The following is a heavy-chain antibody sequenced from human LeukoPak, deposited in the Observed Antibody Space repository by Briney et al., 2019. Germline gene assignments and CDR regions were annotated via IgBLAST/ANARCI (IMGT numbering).Heavy chain of an antibody. D-gene: IGHD4-11*01. Sequence: ASVKVSCKVSGYTLTELSMHWVRQAPGKGLEWMGGFDPEDGETIYAQKFQGRVTMTEDTSTDTAYMELSSLRSEDTAVYYCATVSNPYYYYGMDVWGQGTLVTVSS. V-gene: IGHV1-24*01. CDR2: FDPEDGET. J-gene: IGHJ6*02. CDR3: ATVSNPYYYYGMDV. CDR1: GYTLTELS.